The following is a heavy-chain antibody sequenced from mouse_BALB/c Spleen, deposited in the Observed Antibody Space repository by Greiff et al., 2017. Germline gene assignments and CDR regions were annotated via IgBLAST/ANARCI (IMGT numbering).Heavy chain of an antibody. CDR2: IYPGDGDT. J-gene: IGHJ3*01. D-gene: IGHD2-4*01. CDR1: GYTFTSYW. CDR3: ARSDDYDQAWFAY. Sequence: VQLQQSGAELARPGASEKLSCKASGYTFTSYWMQWVKQRPGQGLEWIGAIYPGDGDTRYTQKFKGKATLTADKSSSTAYMQLSSLASEDSAVYYCARSDDYDQAWFAYWGQGTLVTVSA. V-gene: IGHV1-87*01.